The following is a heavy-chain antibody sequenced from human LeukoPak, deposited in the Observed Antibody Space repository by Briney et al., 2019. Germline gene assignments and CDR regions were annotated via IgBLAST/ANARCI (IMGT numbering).Heavy chain of an antibody. J-gene: IGHJ1*01. CDR3: ARTDSSGYYHTYFQH. V-gene: IGHV1-2*02. Sequence: GASVKVSCKASGYTFTGYYMHWVRQAPGQGLEWMGWINPNSGGTNYAQKFQGRVTMTRDTSISTAYMELSRLRSDDTAVYYCARTDSSGYYHTYFQHWGQGTLVTVSS. CDR2: INPNSGGT. CDR1: GYTFTGYY. D-gene: IGHD3-22*01.